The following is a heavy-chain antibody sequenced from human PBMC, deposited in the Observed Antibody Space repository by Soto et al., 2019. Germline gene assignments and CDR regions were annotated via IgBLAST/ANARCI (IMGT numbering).Heavy chain of an antibody. CDR3: ARERYSSSWYSDSYYYYGMDV. J-gene: IGHJ6*02. CDR2: IYHSGST. V-gene: IGHV4-30-2*01. D-gene: IGHD6-13*01. CDR1: GGSTSSGGYS. Sequence: SQTRSVRCAVSGGSTSSGGYSWSWIRQPPGKGLEWIGYIYHSGSTYYNPSLKSRVTISVDRSKNQFSLKLSSVTAADTAVYYCARERYSSSWYSDSYYYYGMDVWGQGTTVT.